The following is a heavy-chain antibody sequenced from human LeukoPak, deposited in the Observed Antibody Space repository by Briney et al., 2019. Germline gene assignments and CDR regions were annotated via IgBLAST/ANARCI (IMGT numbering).Heavy chain of an antibody. CDR3: ARRAGEYSHPYDY. V-gene: IGHV3-53*01. Sequence: GGSLRLSCAASGMTFSSHWMSWVRQAPGKGLEWVSFIYSGGNTHYSDSVKGRFTISRDNSKNTLYLQMNSLRAEDTAVYYCARRAGEYSHPYDYWGQGTLVTVSS. D-gene: IGHD2/OR15-2a*01. J-gene: IGHJ4*02. CDR1: GMTFSSHW. CDR2: IYSGGNT.